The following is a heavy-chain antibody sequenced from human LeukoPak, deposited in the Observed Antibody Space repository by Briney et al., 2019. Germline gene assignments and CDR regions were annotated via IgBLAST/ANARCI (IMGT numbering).Heavy chain of an antibody. CDR3: ARSSIAARPRFDY. J-gene: IGHJ4*02. V-gene: IGHV4-59*01. CDR1: GGSISSYY. D-gene: IGHD6-6*01. CDR2: IYYSGST. Sequence: PSEALSLTCTVSGGSISSYYWSWIRQPPGKGLEWIGYIYYSGSTNYNPSLKSRVTISVGTSKNQFSLKLSSVTAADTAVYYCARSSIAARPRFDYWGQGTLVTVSS.